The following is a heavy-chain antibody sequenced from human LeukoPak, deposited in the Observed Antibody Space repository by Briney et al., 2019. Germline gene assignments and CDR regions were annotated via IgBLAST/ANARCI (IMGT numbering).Heavy chain of an antibody. J-gene: IGHJ4*02. CDR1: GGSISSNSYY. D-gene: IGHD6-13*01. CDR3: ARLYRSSWYSDS. Sequence: SETLSLTCTVSGGSISSNSYYWGWIRQPPGKGLEWIGSIYYSGKTYHNPSLESRVTISVDTSKNQVSLKPSSVTAADTAVYYCARLYRSSWYSDSWGQGTLVTVSS. V-gene: IGHV4-39*01. CDR2: IYYSGKT.